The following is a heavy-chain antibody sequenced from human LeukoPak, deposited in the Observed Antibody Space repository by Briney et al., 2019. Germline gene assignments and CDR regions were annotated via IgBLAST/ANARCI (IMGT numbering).Heavy chain of an antibody. D-gene: IGHD2-2*02. J-gene: IGHJ3*02. CDR1: GFTFSGFW. V-gene: IGHV3-7*01. Sequence: PGGSLRLSCAVSGFTFSGFWMSWSRQAPGKGLEWVASINSDGSEGYYADVVKGRFTISRDNAKNSLYLQMNSLRAEDTAVYYCARDIPHRWVGPDDAFDIWGQGTMVTVSS. CDR3: ARDIPHRWVGPDDAFDI. CDR2: INSDGSEG.